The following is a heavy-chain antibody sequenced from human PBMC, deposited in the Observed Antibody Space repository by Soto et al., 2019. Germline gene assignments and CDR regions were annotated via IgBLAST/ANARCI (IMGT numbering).Heavy chain of an antibody. D-gene: IGHD2-15*01. J-gene: IGHJ3*02. CDR2: ISAYNGNT. CDR1: GYTFTSYG. V-gene: IGHV1-18*01. CDR3: ASLGGYCSGGSCPTATHDAFDI. Sequence: GASVKVSCKASGYTFTSYGISWVRQAPGQGLEWMGWISAYNGNTNYAQKLQGRVTMTTDTSTSTAYMELRSLRSDDTAAYYCASLGGYCSGGSCPTATHDAFDIWGQGTMVTVSS.